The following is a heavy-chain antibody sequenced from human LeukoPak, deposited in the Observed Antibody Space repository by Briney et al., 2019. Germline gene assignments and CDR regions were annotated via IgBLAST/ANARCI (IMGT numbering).Heavy chain of an antibody. CDR1: GFTFSSYG. J-gene: IGHJ4*02. Sequence: GGSLRLSCAASGFTFSSYGMHWVRQAPGKGLEWVAVIWYDGSNKYYADSVKGRFTISRDNSKNTLYLQMNSLRAEDTAVYYCARDVVAGSRLFDYWGQGTLVTVSS. D-gene: IGHD2-15*01. CDR3: ARDVVAGSRLFDY. V-gene: IGHV3-33*01. CDR2: IWYDGSNK.